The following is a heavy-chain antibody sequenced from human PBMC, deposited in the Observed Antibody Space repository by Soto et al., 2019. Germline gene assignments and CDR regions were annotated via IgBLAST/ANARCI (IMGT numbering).Heavy chain of an antibody. CDR1: GYSLTDNG. J-gene: IGHJ6*03. V-gene: IGHV1-8*01. CDR3: ERVYGYYYYYMDV. D-gene: IGHD2-8*01. Sequence: QAYLEQSGAEVKKPGASVKVSCKASGYSLTDNGITWVRQASGQGLEYVGWISPDSGKTDYAQKFQGRVTMTRDTSINTGYMELSSLRSDDTAVYYCERVYGYYYYYMDVWGKGTTVTVSS. CDR2: ISPDSGKT.